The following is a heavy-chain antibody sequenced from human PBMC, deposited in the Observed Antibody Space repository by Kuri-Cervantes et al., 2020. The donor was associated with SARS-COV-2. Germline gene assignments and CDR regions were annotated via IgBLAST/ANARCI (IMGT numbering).Heavy chain of an antibody. D-gene: IGHD4-11*01. V-gene: IGHV1-18*01. CDR1: GYTFSRYG. J-gene: IGHJ4*02. CDR2: ISPNNGNT. Sequence: ASVKVSCKASGYTFSRYGLAWLRQAPGHGPEWMGWISPNNGNTRYAQKFRGRVTLTTDSSTNTAYMELNSLRSDDTAVYYCARDYSSPYYFEFWDQGSLVTVSS. CDR3: ARDYSSPYYFEF.